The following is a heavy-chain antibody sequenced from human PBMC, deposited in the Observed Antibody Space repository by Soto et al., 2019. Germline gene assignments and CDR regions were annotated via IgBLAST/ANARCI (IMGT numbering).Heavy chain of an antibody. D-gene: IGHD6-13*01. CDR3: AHTRPSMVPSYNWFDP. Sequence: GSGPTLVNPTQTLTLTCTFSGFSLSTSGVGVGWIRQPPGKALEWLALIYWDDDKRYSPSLKSRLTITKDTSKNQVVLTMTNMDPVDTATYYCAHTRPSMVPSYNWFDPWGQGTLVTVSS. CDR1: GFSLSTSGVG. CDR2: IYWDDDK. J-gene: IGHJ5*02. V-gene: IGHV2-5*02.